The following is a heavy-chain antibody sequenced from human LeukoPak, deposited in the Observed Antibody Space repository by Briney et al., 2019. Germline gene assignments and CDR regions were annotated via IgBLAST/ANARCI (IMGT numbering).Heavy chain of an antibody. CDR3: ARRYFDWFLGAGGSRDI. Sequence: PGGSLRLSCAGSGFTFRSYWMHWVRQAPGKGLEWVANIKQDGSEKYYVDSVKGRFTISRDNANDSVYLQMNSLRAEDTAVYYCARRYFDWFLGAGGSRDIWGQGTMVTVSS. J-gene: IGHJ3*02. CDR1: GFTFRSYW. CDR2: IKQDGSEK. V-gene: IGHV3-7*01. D-gene: IGHD3-9*01.